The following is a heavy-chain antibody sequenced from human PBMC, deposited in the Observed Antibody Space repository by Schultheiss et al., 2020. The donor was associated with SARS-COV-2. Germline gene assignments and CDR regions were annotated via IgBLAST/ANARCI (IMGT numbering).Heavy chain of an antibody. Sequence: GGSLRLSCKGSGYSFTNYWIGWVRQLPGKGLEWMGIIYPGDSDTRYSPSFRGQVTISADKSISTAYLQWSSLKASDTAMYYCARGRGVGGTWRDYWGQGTLVTVSS. CDR1: GYSFTNYW. D-gene: IGHD1-26*01. J-gene: IGHJ4*02. CDR3: ARGRGVGGTWRDY. V-gene: IGHV5-51*01. CDR2: IYPGDSDT.